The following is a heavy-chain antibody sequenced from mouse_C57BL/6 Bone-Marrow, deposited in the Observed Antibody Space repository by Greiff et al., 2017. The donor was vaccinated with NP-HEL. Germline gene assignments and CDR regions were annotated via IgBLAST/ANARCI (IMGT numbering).Heavy chain of an antibody. Sequence: QVHVKQPGAELVKPGASVKLSCKASGYTFTSYWMHWVKQRPGRGLEWIGRIDPNSGGTKYNEKLSKATLTVDKPSSTAYMQLSSLTSEDSAVYYCARGEISYGNYEDYWGQGTTLTVSS. V-gene: IGHV1-72*01. J-gene: IGHJ2*01. CDR3: ARGEISYGNYEDY. CDR2: IDPNSGGT. CDR1: GYTFTSYW. D-gene: IGHD2-1*01.